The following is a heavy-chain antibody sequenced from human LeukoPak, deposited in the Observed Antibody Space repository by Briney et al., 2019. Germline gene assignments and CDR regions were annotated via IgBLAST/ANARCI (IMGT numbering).Heavy chain of an antibody. Sequence: GGSLRLSCAASGFTFSSYGMHWVRQAPGKGLEWVAFIRYDGSNKYYADSVKGRFTISRDNSKNTLYLRMNSLRAEDTAVYYCAKDRGYYYGSGSPGVYYMDVWGKGTTVTVSS. J-gene: IGHJ6*03. CDR3: AKDRGYYYGSGSPGVYYMDV. CDR2: IRYDGSNK. D-gene: IGHD3-10*01. V-gene: IGHV3-30*02. CDR1: GFTFSSYG.